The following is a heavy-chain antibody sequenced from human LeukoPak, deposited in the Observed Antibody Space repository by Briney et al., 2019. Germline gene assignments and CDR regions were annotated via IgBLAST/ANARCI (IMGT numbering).Heavy chain of an antibody. V-gene: IGHV3-43*02. D-gene: IGHD2/OR15-2a*01. CDR2: IRADGGRT. CDR1: GFTFGDYA. CDR3: ATWAFYRGLDV. Sequence: SGGSLRLSCAASGFTFGDYAMHWVRQAPGKGLEWVSLIRADGGRTYYADSVNGRFTISRDNSKNSLYLQMNSLRTDDTALYYCATWAFYRGLDVWGQGSTVTVSS. J-gene: IGHJ6*02.